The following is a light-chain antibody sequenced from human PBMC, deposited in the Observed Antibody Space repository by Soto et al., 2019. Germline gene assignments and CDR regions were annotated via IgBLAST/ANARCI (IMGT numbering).Light chain of an antibody. J-gene: IGLJ3*02. Sequence: QSALTQPASVSGSPGQSITISCTGTSSDVGGYNYLSWYQQHPGKAPKVIIYEVSGRPSGVSDRFSGSKSGNTASLTISGIQAEDEADYYCSSYTSTGTLVFGGGTKLTVL. CDR2: EVS. V-gene: IGLV2-14*01. CDR3: SSYTSTGTLV. CDR1: SSDVGGYNY.